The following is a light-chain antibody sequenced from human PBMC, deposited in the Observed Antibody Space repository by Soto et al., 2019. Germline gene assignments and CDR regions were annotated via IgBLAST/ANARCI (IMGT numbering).Light chain of an antibody. J-gene: IGLJ3*02. Sequence: QSVLTQPPSGSGAPGQRVTISCTGTSSNIGAGYDVIWYQQLPGTAPKHLIFGNNSRSSGVPDRFSASKSGTSASLAVAGLQAEDEADYHCQSYDTRLSGSVFGGGTKLTVL. CDR1: SSNIGAGYD. CDR2: GNN. CDR3: QSYDTRLSGSV. V-gene: IGLV1-40*01.